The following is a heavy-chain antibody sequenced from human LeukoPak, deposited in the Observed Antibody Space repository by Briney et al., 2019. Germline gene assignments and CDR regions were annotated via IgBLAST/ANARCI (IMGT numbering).Heavy chain of an antibody. CDR3: ARGRVSSSTWYNTYYYFFYMDF. Sequence: WGSLRLSCAASGFTFSSFGMSWVRQAPGKGLEWVSAISGSGVSTYYADSVKGRFTISRDNSKNSLYLQMNSLRAEDTAVYFCARGRVSSSTWYNTYYYFFYMDFWGKGTTVTVSS. CDR1: GFTFSSFG. J-gene: IGHJ6*03. V-gene: IGHV3-23*01. CDR2: ISGSGVST. D-gene: IGHD1-1*01.